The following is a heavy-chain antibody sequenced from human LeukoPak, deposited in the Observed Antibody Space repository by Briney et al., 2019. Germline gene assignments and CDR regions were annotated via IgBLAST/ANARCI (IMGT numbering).Heavy chain of an antibody. CDR3: ARDPGRLDRGNDYYYGMDV. CDR1: GFTFSSYS. D-gene: IGHD1-1*01. Sequence: GGSLRLSCAASGFTFSSYSMNWVRQAPGKGLEGLSYINKSSGAICYADSVKGRFTISRDDAKNSLYLQMNSLRDEDTAVYYCARDPGRLDRGNDYYYGMDVWGQGTTVTVSS. V-gene: IGHV3-48*02. J-gene: IGHJ6*02. CDR2: INKSSGAI.